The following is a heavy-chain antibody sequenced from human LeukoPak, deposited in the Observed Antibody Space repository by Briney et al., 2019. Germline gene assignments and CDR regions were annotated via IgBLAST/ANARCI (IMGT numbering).Heavy chain of an antibody. V-gene: IGHV3-23*01. CDR1: GFTFSSYA. CDR3: AKSATPYSSSWRHYFDY. CDR2: ISGSGDNT. D-gene: IGHD6-13*01. Sequence: GGSLRLSCAASGFTFSSYAMSWGRQAPGKGLEWVSTISGSGDNTFYADSVKGRFTISRDNSKNTLYLQMSSLRAEDTAVYYCAKSATPYSSSWRHYFDYWGQGTLVTVSS. J-gene: IGHJ4*02.